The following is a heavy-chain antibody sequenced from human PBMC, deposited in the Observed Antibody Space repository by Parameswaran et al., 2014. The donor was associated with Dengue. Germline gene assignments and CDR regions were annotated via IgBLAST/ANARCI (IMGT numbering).Heavy chain of an antibody. V-gene: IGHV1-3*01. D-gene: IGHD5-18*01. J-gene: IGHJ6*02. CDR3: ARDTQGYSYGYTYYYYGMDV. CDR2: INAGNGNT. Sequence: WVRQAPGQRLEWMGWINAGNGNTKYSQKFQGRVTITRDTSASTAYMELSSLRSEDTAVYYCARDTQGYSYGYTYYYYGMDVWGQGTTVTVSS.